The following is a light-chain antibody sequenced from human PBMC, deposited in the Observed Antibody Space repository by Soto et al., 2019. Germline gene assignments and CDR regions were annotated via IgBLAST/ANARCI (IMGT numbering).Light chain of an antibody. V-gene: IGKV1-5*03. CDR3: QHYNSYSEA. CDR2: KAS. J-gene: IGKJ1*01. Sequence: DLQMTQSPSTLSGSVGDRVTITCRASQTISSWLAWYQQKQGKAPKLLIYKASTLKSGVPSRFSGSGSGTEFTITISSLQPDDFATYDCQHYNSYSEAFGQGTKVDIK. CDR1: QTISSW.